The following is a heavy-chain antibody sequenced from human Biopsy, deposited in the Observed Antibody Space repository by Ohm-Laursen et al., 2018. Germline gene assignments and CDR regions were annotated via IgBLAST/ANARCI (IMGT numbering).Heavy chain of an antibody. V-gene: IGHV4-59*07. D-gene: IGHD5-24*01. J-gene: IGHJ2*01. CDR3: SSAGYNPDWNFDL. CDR2: IYFTGRT. CDR1: GGPIYRYY. Sequence: SDTLSLTCAVSGGPIYRYYWSWIRQPPGKALEWIGYIYFTGRTIYNPSLKSRVTISVKTSKKQFSMRLSSVTAADTAVYYCSSAGYNPDWNFDLWGRGTRVTVSS.